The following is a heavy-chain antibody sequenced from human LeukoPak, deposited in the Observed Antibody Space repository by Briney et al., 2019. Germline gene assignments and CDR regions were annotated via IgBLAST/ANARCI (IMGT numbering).Heavy chain of an antibody. V-gene: IGHV3-23*01. Sequence: GGSLRLSCAASGFTFSSYAMSWVRQAPGKGLEWVSAISGSGGSIYYADSVKGRFTISRDNSKNTLYLQMNSLRAEDTAVYYCAKDPLGYCSGGSCLIDYWGQGTLVTVSS. CDR3: AKDPLGYCSGGSCLIDY. D-gene: IGHD2-15*01. CDR2: ISGSGGSI. CDR1: GFTFSSYA. J-gene: IGHJ4*02.